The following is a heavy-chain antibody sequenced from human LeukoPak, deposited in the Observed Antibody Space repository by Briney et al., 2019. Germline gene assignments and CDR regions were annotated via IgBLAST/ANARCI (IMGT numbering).Heavy chain of an antibody. D-gene: IGHD6-19*01. Sequence: ASVKVSCKASGYTFTSYDINWERQATGQGLEWMGWMSPNSGNTGYAQKFQGRVTMTRNTSISTAYMELSSLRSEDTAVYYCARGAAVAGIDYWGQGTLVTVSS. V-gene: IGHV1-8*01. CDR3: ARGAAVAGIDY. CDR1: GYTFTSYD. CDR2: MSPNSGNT. J-gene: IGHJ4*02.